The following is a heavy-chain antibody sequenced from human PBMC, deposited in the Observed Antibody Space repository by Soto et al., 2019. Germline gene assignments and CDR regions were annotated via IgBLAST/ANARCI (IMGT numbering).Heavy chain of an antibody. Sequence: QVELMQSGGGVVQPGSSLRLSCVGAGFTFGRHGMQWVRQAPGKGLEWLGYIWYDGTDTYLEGSVKGRFTISRDKSKNTLSLQMNSLTVEDTAVYFCVRFTDWFLLDSWGQGTLVSVTS. V-gene: IGHV3-33*01. D-gene: IGHD3-9*01. J-gene: IGHJ4*02. CDR2: IWYDGTDT. CDR1: GFTFGRHG. CDR3: VRFTDWFLLDS.